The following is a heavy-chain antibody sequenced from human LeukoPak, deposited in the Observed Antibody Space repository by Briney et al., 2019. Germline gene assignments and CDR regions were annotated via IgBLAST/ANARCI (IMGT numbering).Heavy chain of an antibody. CDR2: IGSAGDT. Sequence: PGGSLRLSCVVSGFTFSNNDMRWVRQTTGKGLEWVSAIGSAGDTYYADSVKGRFTISRDNVENSLYLQMNSLRDEDTAVYYCARVAAGYSVNYFDYWGQGTLVTVSS. CDR1: GFTFSNND. J-gene: IGHJ4*02. CDR3: ARVAAGYSVNYFDY. V-gene: IGHV3-13*01. D-gene: IGHD4-23*01.